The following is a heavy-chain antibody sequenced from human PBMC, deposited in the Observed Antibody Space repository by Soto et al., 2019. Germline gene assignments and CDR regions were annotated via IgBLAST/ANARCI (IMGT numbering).Heavy chain of an antibody. V-gene: IGHV4-61*01. CDR1: GGSVSNGMYY. J-gene: IGHJ4*02. Sequence: PSETLSLTCTVSGGSVSNGMYYWSWIRQPPGKGLEWIGNVYFTGTTIYNPSLKSRVTMSVDTYKDQFFLKLTSVTAADTAVYYCARYCNNYDCRHLSYFDYCGLGPLVTVYS. CDR2: VYFTGTT. D-gene: IGHD2-8*01. CDR3: ARYCNNYDCRHLSYFDY.